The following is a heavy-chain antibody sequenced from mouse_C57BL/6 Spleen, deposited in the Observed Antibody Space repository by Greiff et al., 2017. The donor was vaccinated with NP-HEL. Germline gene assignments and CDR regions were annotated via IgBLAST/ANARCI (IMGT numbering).Heavy chain of an antibody. D-gene: IGHD3-2*02. CDR2: ISNGGGST. CDR1: GFTFSDYY. V-gene: IGHV5-12*01. Sequence: EVMLVESGGGLVQPGGSLKLSCAASGFTFSDYYMYWVRQTPEKRLEWVAYISNGGGSTYYPDTVKGRFTISRDNAKNTLYRQMSRLKSEDTAMYYCTRPSDSSGSAWFAYWGQGTLVTVSA. J-gene: IGHJ3*01. CDR3: TRPSDSSGSAWFAY.